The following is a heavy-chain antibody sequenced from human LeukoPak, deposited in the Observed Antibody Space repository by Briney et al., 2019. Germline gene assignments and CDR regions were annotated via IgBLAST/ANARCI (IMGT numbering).Heavy chain of an antibody. Sequence: GGSLRLSCAASGFTFSSYEMKWVRQAPGKGLEWLSSISRSSSHRYYADSVKGRFTISRDNARNSVYLQMKSLRAEDTAIYYCATLMVGPTDPHDYWGQGTQVTVSS. CDR3: ATLMVGPTDPHDY. J-gene: IGHJ4*02. CDR2: ISRSSSHR. CDR1: GFTFSSYE. D-gene: IGHD1-26*01. V-gene: IGHV3-21*01.